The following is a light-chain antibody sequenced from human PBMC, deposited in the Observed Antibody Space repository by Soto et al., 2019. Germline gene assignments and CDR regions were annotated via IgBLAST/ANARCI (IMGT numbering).Light chain of an antibody. Sequence: QSVLTQPPSASWTPGQRVTISCSGSSSDIGSNTVNLYQQLPGTSPKLLIYSNNQRPSVVPDRFSGSKSGTSASLAISGLQSEDEADYYCAAWDDRLXGYVVGTGTKVXV. CDR3: AAWDDRLXGYV. CDR2: SNN. V-gene: IGLV1-44*01. CDR1: SSDIGSNT. J-gene: IGLJ1*01.